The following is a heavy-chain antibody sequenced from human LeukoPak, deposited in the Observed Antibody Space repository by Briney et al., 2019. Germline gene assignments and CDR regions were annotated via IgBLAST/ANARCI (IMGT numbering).Heavy chain of an antibody. Sequence: AAVKVSCKSPGYSFTGNYLHWGPQAPGQGVGWMGWINTNSVGANSAQHLRGAVTMTRNTSISTAYTELSSLTSDATAMYYCARDSVDQGFDGWGQGTMVTASS. V-gene: IGHV1-2*02. CDR2: INTNSVGA. CDR3: ARDSVDQGFDG. D-gene: IGHD2-2*01. J-gene: IGHJ3*01. CDR1: GYSFTGNY.